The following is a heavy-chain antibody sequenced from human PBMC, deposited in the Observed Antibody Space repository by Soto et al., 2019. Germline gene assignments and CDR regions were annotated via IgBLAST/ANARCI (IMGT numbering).Heavy chain of an antibody. J-gene: IGHJ4*02. V-gene: IGHV4-39*01. CDR1: GGSISSSSYY. D-gene: IGHD2-2*01. CDR2: IYYSGST. Sequence: SETLSLTCTVSGGSISSSSYYWGWIRQPPGKGLEWIGSIYYSGSTYYNPSLKSRVTISVDTSKNQFSLKLSSVTAADTAVYYCARQKYCSSTSCPANFDYWGQGTLVTVSS. CDR3: ARQKYCSSTSCPANFDY.